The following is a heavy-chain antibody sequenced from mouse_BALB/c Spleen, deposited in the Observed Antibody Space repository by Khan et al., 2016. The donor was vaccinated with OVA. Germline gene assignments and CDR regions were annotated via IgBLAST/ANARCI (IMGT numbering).Heavy chain of an antibody. Sequence: QVRLQQSGPGLVAPSQSLSITCTVSGFSLTSYGIHWVRQPPGKGLEWLVVIWSDGSTNYNSVLKSRLSISKDNSKSQVFLKMNSLHTDDTAIYYCARWFDGYSSLYAMDYWGQGTSVTVSS. CDR2: IWSDGST. V-gene: IGHV2-6*02. J-gene: IGHJ4*01. CDR1: GFSLTSYG. CDR3: ARWFDGYSSLYAMDY. D-gene: IGHD2-3*01.